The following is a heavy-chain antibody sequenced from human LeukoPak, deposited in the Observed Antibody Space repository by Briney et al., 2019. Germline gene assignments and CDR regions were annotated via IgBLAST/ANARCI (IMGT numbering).Heavy chain of an antibody. J-gene: IGHJ6*02. CDR2: IYYSGNT. D-gene: IGHD3-16*01. Sequence: SETLSLTCTVSGGSISSSYYWGWIRQPPGKGLQWIGNIYYSGNTYYNPSLKSRVTISEETSKNQLSLRLSSVTAADTAVYYCARVGLYHDKTDRHYYYGMDVWGQGTTVTVSS. CDR3: ARVGLYHDKTDRHYYYGMDV. V-gene: IGHV4-39*01. CDR1: GGSISSSYY.